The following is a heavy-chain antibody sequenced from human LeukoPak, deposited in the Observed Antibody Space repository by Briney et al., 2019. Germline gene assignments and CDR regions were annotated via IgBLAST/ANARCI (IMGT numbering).Heavy chain of an antibody. Sequence: GGSLRLSCAAPGFTFSSYWMSWVRQAPGKGLEWVANIKQDGSEKYYVDSVKGRFTISRDNAKNSLYLQMNSLRAEDTAVYYCARDGVAARPRVDYWGQGTLVTVSS. CDR1: GFTFSSYW. J-gene: IGHJ4*02. CDR2: IKQDGSEK. D-gene: IGHD6-6*01. CDR3: ARDGVAARPRVDY. V-gene: IGHV3-7*01.